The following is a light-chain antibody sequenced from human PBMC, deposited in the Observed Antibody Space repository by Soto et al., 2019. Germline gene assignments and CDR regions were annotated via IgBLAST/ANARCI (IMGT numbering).Light chain of an antibody. V-gene: IGKV3-15*01. CDR3: QQYQIIPLT. CDR2: DVS. Sequence: ETVLTQSPATLSVSPGERVTLSCRASETVSTNLAWYQQRPGQAPRLLIYDVSTGATGIPARFSGRRSGTDFTLTISSLQAEDVAVYYCQQYQIIPLTFGGGTKVDIK. J-gene: IGKJ4*01. CDR1: ETVSTN.